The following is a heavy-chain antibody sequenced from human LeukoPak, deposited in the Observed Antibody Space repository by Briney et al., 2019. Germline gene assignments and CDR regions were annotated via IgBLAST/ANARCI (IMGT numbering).Heavy chain of an antibody. V-gene: IGHV1-18*01. CDR2: ISGYNANT. Sequence: ASVKVSCKASGYTFTNYGISWMRQAPGQGLEWMGWISGYNANTNYAQNLQGRVTMTTDTSTSTAYMELRSLRSDDTAVYYCARRSHITMVRGDDAFDIWGQGTMVTVSS. D-gene: IGHD3-10*01. CDR1: GYTFTNYG. J-gene: IGHJ3*02. CDR3: ARRSHITMVRGDDAFDI.